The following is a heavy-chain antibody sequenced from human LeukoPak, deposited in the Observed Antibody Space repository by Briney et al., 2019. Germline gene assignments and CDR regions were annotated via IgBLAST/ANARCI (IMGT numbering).Heavy chain of an antibody. Sequence: GGSLRLSCAASGFTFSSYSMNWVRQAPGKGLEWVSSISSSSSYIYYADSVKGRFTISRDNAKSSLYLQMNSLRAEDTAVYYCASRYDYVWGSYRYDYWGQGTLVTVSS. CDR1: GFTFSSYS. CDR2: ISSSSSYI. V-gene: IGHV3-21*01. J-gene: IGHJ4*02. D-gene: IGHD3-16*02. CDR3: ASRYDYVWGSYRYDY.